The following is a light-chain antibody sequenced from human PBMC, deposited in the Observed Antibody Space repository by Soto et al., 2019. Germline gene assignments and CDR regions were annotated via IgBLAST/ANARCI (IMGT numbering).Light chain of an antibody. CDR3: QQYNNWPRT. CDR1: QSVSSN. V-gene: IGKV3-15*01. J-gene: IGKJ1*01. Sequence: EIVMTQSPVTLCVSPGERATLSCRASQSVSSNLGWYQQKPGQAPRLLIYGASTRATGIPVRFSGSGSGTEFTLTISSLQSEDFAIYYCQQYNNWPRTFGQGTKVEIK. CDR2: GAS.